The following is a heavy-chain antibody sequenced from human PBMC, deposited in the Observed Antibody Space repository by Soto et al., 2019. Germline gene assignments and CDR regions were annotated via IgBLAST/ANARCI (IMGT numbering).Heavy chain of an antibody. CDR1: GYSFTSYW. D-gene: IGHD3-22*01. CDR2: IYPGDSDT. J-gene: IGHJ4*02. CDR3: ARLMWYDSSGYYYVRWEDPFDY. Sequence: PGESLKISCKGSGYSFTSYWIGWVRQMPGKGLEWMGIIYPGDSDTRYSPSFQGQVTISADKSISTAYLQWSSLKASDTAMYCCARLMWYDSSGYYYVRWEDPFDYWGQGTLVTVSS. V-gene: IGHV5-51*01.